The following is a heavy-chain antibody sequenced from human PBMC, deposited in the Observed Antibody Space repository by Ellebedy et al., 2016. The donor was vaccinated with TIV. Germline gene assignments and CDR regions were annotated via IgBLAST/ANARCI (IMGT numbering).Heavy chain of an antibody. Sequence: GGSLRLXXAASGFTFSTFAMSWVRQAPGKGLEWVSGISGSGVSTYYADPVKGRFTISRDISKNTLYLRMNSLRLEDTALYYCAKASYYYDSSGYATHFDSWGQGTLVTVSS. J-gene: IGHJ4*02. D-gene: IGHD3-22*01. CDR1: GFTFSTFA. V-gene: IGHV3-23*01. CDR3: AKASYYYDSSGYATHFDS. CDR2: ISGSGVST.